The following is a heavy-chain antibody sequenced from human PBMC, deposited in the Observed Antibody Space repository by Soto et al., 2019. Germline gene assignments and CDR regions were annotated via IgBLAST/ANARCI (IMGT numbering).Heavy chain of an antibody. D-gene: IGHD3-10*01. CDR3: ATSCGSGSAPFDS. V-gene: IGHV1-69*02. CDR2: IIPMLGMS. Sequence: QVQLVQSGAEVTKPGSSVTVSCTASGDTFSRFTLSWVRQAPGQGLEWMGRIIPMLGMSNSALKFQGRVTITADKSTNKGYRHLTSLRSDDTAVYYCATSCGSGSAPFDSWGQGTLVTVSS. CDR1: GDTFSRFT. J-gene: IGHJ4*02.